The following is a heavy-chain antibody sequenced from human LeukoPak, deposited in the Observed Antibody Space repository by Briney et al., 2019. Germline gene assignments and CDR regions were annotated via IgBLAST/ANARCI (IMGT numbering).Heavy chain of an antibody. V-gene: IGHV7-4-1*02. D-gene: IGHD5-24*01. CDR2: INTNTGNP. J-gene: IGHJ4*02. CDR3: ARERVRDGYNSGMDY. CDR1: GYTFTSYA. Sequence: ASVKVSCRASGYTFTSYAMNWVRQAPGQGLEWMGWINTNTGNPTYAQGFTGRFVFSLDTSVSTAYLQISSLKAEDTAVYYCARERVRDGYNSGMDYWGQGTLVTVSS.